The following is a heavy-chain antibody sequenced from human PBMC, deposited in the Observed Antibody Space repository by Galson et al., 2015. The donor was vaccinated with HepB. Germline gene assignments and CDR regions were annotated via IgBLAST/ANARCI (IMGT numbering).Heavy chain of an antibody. V-gene: IGHV1-18*01. CDR2: ISAYNGNT. CDR1: GYTFTSYG. Sequence: SVKVSCKASGYTFTSYGISWVRQAPGQGLEWMGWISAYNGNTNYAQKLQGRVTMTTDTSTSTAYMELRSLRSDDTAVYYCARLLLSGPLKLHCSSTSCYTGPTPAENDYWGQGTLVTVSS. J-gene: IGHJ4*02. D-gene: IGHD2-2*02. CDR3: ARLLLSGPLKLHCSSTSCYTGPTPAENDY.